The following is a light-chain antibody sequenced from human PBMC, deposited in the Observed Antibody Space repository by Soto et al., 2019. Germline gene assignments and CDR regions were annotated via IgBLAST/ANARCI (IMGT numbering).Light chain of an antibody. CDR2: EVT. Sequence: HSVLAQPPSASGSPGQSVIISCTGTSSDVADYNYVSWYQQHPGKAPKLIIYEVTKRPSGVPDRFSGSKSGNTASLTVSGLQADDEDDYYCSSNEGSDNYVFGTGTKVTVL. V-gene: IGLV2-8*01. J-gene: IGLJ1*01. CDR1: SSDVADYNY. CDR3: SSNEGSDNYV.